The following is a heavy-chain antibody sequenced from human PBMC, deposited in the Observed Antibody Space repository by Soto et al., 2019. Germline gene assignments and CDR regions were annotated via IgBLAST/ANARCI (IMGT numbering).Heavy chain of an antibody. V-gene: IGHV3-33*01. CDR2: IWYDGNTK. Sequence: QVQLVESGGGVVQPGRSLRLSCAASGFSFSSYGMHWVRQAPGKGLAWVATIWYDGNTKYYADSVKGRFTISRDNSKDTLDLQMNSLRGEDTAVYYCGGGAYFSDYWGQGTLVTVSS. CDR1: GFSFSSYG. J-gene: IGHJ4*02. CDR3: GGGAYFSDY. D-gene: IGHD3-16*01.